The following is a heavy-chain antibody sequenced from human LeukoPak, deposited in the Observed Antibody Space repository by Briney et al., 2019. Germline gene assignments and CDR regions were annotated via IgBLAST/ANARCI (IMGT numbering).Heavy chain of an antibody. Sequence: GGSLRLSCAASGFTFSSYVMHWVRQAPGKGLEGVAVISHKGNDIQCADSMKGRFSISRDNSRNTLFLQMDSLRPEDTAVYYCAKGSDGWGQGTLVTVSS. CDR1: GFTFSSYV. CDR3: AKGSDG. V-gene: IGHV3-30*18. J-gene: IGHJ4*02. CDR2: ISHKGNDI. D-gene: IGHD2-15*01.